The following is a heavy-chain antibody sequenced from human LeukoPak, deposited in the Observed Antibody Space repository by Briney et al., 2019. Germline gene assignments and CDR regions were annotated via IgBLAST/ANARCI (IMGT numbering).Heavy chain of an antibody. CDR3: AQWGDFDVLTGYYVPDF. V-gene: IGHV3-23*01. D-gene: IGHD3-9*01. J-gene: IGHJ4*02. Sequence: GASLRLSCAASGFTFSNYAMSWVRQAPGKGLEWVSAITGSDGNTYYADPVKGRFTISRDNFKNTLYLQMNSLRAEDTAVYYCAQWGDFDVLTGYYVPDFWGQGTLVTVSS. CDR2: ITGSDGNT. CDR1: GFTFSNYA.